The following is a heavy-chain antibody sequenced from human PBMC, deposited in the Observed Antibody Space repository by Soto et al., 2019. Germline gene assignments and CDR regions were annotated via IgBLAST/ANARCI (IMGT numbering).Heavy chain of an antibody. D-gene: IGHD6-19*01. J-gene: IGHJ4*02. CDR1: GGSVSSGSYY. V-gene: IGHV4-61*01. CDR3: ASYSSGWYDVSY. CDR2: IYDSGST. Sequence: QVPLQESGPGLVKPSETLSLTCTVSGGSVSSGSYYWSWIRQPPGKGLEWIGYIYDSGSTNYNPSLKRRVTISGDTSTNQFALKLNSVTAADTAVYYCASYSSGWYDVSYWGQGTLVTVSS.